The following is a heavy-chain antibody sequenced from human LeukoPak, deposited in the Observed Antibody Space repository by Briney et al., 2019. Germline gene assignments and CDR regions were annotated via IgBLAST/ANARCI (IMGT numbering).Heavy chain of an antibody. CDR3: ASTGGDGSYRPFDY. Sequence: GASVKVSCKASGGTFSSYAISWVRQAPGQGLEWMGRIIPILGIANYAQKFQGRVTITADKSTSTAYMELSSLRSEDTAVYYCASTGGDGSYRPFDYWGQGTLVTVSS. J-gene: IGHJ4*02. CDR2: IIPILGIA. CDR1: GGTFSSYA. D-gene: IGHD1-26*01. V-gene: IGHV1-69*04.